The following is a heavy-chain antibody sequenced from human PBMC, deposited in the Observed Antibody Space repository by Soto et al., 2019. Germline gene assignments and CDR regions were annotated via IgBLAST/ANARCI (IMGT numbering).Heavy chain of an antibody. CDR2: ISAYNGNT. D-gene: IGHD2-15*01. Sequence: QVQLVQSGAEVKKPGASVKVSCKASGYTFTSYGISWVRQAPGQGLEWMGWISAYNGNTNYAQKLQGRATMDADTSTSTGYMELRCLRSDDQAVYYCARGYCSGGSCCYYYGMDVWGQGTTVTVSS. J-gene: IGHJ6*02. CDR3: ARGYCSGGSCCYYYGMDV. V-gene: IGHV1-18*01. CDR1: GYTFTSYG.